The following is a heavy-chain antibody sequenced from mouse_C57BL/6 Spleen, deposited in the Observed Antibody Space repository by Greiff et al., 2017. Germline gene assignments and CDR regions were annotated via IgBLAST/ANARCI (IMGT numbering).Heavy chain of an antibody. V-gene: IGHV1-82*01. D-gene: IGHD2-4*01. CDR3: ARDEYDGYYYAMDY. CDR2: IYPGDGDT. CDR1: GYAFSSSW. Sequence: QVQLQQSGPELVKPGASVKISCKASGYAFSSSWMNWVKQRPGKGLEWIGRIYPGDGDTNYNGKFKGKATLTADKSSSTAYMQLSSLTSEDSAVYFCARDEYDGYYYAMDYWGQGTSVTVSS. J-gene: IGHJ4*01.